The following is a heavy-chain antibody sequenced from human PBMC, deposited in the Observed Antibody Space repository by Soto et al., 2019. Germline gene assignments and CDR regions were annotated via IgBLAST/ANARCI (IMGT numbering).Heavy chain of an antibody. CDR3: ARRYGSAIDY. V-gene: IGHV4-39*01. CDR1: GGSISSSSYY. Sequence: PSETRSLTCTVSGGSISSSSYYWGWIRQPPGKGLEWIGSIYYSGSTYYNPSLKSRVTISVDTSKNQFSLKLSSVTAADTAVYYCARRYGSAIDYWGQGTLVTVSS. CDR2: IYYSGST. J-gene: IGHJ4*02. D-gene: IGHD1-26*01.